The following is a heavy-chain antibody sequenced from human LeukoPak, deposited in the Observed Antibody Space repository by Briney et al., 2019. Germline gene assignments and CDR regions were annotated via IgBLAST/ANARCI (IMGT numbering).Heavy chain of an antibody. CDR3: ARDRGQWLVDWYFDL. CDR1: GGSISSGSYY. V-gene: IGHV4-61*02. J-gene: IGHJ2*01. Sequence: PSQTLSLTCTVSGGSISSGSYYWSWIRQPAGKGLEWIGRIYTSGSTNYNPSLNSRVTISVDTSKNQFSLKLSSVTAADTAVYYCARDRGQWLVDWYFDLWGRGTLVTVSS. D-gene: IGHD6-19*01. CDR2: IYTSGST.